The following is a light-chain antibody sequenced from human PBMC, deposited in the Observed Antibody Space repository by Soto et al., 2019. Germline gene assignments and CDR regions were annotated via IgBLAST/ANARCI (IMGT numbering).Light chain of an antibody. CDR3: VQATHWPPFT. V-gene: IGKV2-30*01. J-gene: IGKJ3*01. CDR2: KVS. CDR1: QSLVSSDGNTY. Sequence: DVVMTQSPLSLPVTLGQPASISCRSSQSLVSSDGNTYLNWFQQRPGQSPRRLIYKVSNRDSGVPDRFSGSGSGTDFTLKISRVEAEDGGVYYCVQATHWPPFTFGPGTKVDFK.